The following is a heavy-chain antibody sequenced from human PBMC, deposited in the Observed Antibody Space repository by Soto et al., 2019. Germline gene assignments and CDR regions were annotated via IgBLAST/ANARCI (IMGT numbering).Heavy chain of an antibody. J-gene: IGHJ4*02. CDR2: IVVISNTV. CDR3: ARAIKRWEVHYYFDY. CDR1: GSTFNNFA. D-gene: IGHD1-26*01. V-gene: IGHV1-69*06. Sequence: QVVLLQSGSEVKEPGSSVRVSCQISGSTFNNFAFSWVRQAPGHGPEWMGGIVVISNTVDYSQRFQDRVTITADTPTNTLYMELGSLTFEDTAVYYCARAIKRWEVHYYFDYWGQGTLVTVSS.